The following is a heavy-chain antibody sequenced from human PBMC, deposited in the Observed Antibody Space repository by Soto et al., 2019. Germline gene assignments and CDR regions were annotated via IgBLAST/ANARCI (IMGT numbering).Heavy chain of an antibody. D-gene: IGHD7-27*01. CDR3: TRANWYSEY. V-gene: IGHV4-59*11. CDR1: GGSITNHY. CDR2: IYYNGNT. Sequence: QVQLQESGPGLVKPSETLSLTCTVSGGSITNHYWSWIRQPPGKGLEWIGYIYYNGNTNYNPSLQSRVTMSVDTSRNQISLKLTTVTTADTAVYYCTRANWYSEYWGQGTLVTVS. J-gene: IGHJ4*02.